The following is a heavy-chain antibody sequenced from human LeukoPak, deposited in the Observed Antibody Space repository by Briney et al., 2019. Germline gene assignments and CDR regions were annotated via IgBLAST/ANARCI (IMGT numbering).Heavy chain of an antibody. V-gene: IGHV3-7*01. CDR1: DFTFSGYW. J-gene: IGHJ4*02. Sequence: PGGSLRLSCAASDFTFSGYWMNWVRQAPGKGLEWVANINADGRDTYYVNSMRGRFTISRDNADNSLYLQMNSLRGDDTAVYFCARGVNSAIDWWGQGTLVTVSS. CDR3: ARGVNSAIDW. D-gene: IGHD3-10*01. CDR2: INADGRDT.